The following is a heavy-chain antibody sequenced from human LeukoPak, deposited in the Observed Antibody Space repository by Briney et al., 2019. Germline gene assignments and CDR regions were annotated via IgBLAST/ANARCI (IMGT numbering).Heavy chain of an antibody. CDR2: INWNGGST. V-gene: IGHV3-20*04. Sequence: GGALRLSCAASGFTFEDYGMSWVRQAPGKGLEWVSGINWNGGSTGYADSVKGRFTISRDNAKNSLYLQMNSLRAEDTALYYCARGPSTSSGSYRRFDYWGQGTLVTVSS. CDR3: ARGPSTSSGSYRRFDY. D-gene: IGHD3-10*01. J-gene: IGHJ4*02. CDR1: GFTFEDYG.